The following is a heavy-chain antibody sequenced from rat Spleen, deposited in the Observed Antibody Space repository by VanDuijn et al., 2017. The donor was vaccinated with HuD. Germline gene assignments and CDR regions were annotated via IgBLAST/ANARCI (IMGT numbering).Heavy chain of an antibody. CDR3: ARGSVFFDY. CDR2: ISSGGST. CDR1: GFSLTSYN. J-gene: IGHJ2*01. Sequence: QVQLKESGPGLVQPSQTLSLTCTVSGFSLTSYNVHWVRQPPGKGLEWIAAISSGGSTYYNSALKSRLSISRDTSKSQVFLKMNSLQTEDTAMYFCARGSVFFDYWGQGVMVTVSS. V-gene: IGHV2-6*01.